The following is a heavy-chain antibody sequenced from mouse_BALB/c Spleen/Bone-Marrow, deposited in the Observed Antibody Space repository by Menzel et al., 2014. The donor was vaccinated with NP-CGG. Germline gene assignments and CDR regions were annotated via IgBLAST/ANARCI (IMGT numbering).Heavy chain of an antibody. J-gene: IGHJ1*01. CDR3: ATIYYDYDGYFDV. Sequence: ESGPGLVKPSQSLSLTCSVTGYSITSGYYWNWIRQFPGNKLEWMGYISYDGSNNYNPSLKNRISITRATAKNRFFLKLNSVTTEDTATYYCATIYYDYDGYFDVWGAGTTVTVSS. V-gene: IGHV3-6*02. CDR1: GYSITSGYY. CDR2: ISYDGSN. D-gene: IGHD2-4*01.